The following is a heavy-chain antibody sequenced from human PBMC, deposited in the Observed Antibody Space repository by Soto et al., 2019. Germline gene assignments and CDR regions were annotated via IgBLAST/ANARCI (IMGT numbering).Heavy chain of an antibody. J-gene: IGHJ4*02. CDR2: ISGSGGST. D-gene: IGHD1-26*01. Sequence: EVQLLESGGGLVQPGGSLRLSCAASGFTFSSYDMRWVRQAPGKGLEWVSAISGSGGSTYYADSVKGRFTISRDNSKNTLYLQMNSLTAADTAVYYCARRGSGSYNPYWGQGTLVTVSS. CDR1: GFTFSSYD. CDR3: ARRGSGSYNPY. V-gene: IGHV3-23*01.